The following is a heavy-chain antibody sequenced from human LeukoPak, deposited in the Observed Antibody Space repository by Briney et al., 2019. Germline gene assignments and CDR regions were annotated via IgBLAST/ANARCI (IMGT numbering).Heavy chain of an antibody. Sequence: SGPTLVKPTQTLTLTCTFSGFSLSSGGAGVGWIRQHPGKAPEWLALISRDDDKRYSPSLKNRLTITKDTAKKQVVLTMTNMDPVDTATYYCAHTGSPHGEDWFDPWGQGILVTVSS. J-gene: IGHJ5*02. V-gene: IGHV2-5*02. CDR1: GFSLSSGGAG. CDR2: ISRDDDK. CDR3: AHTGSPHGEDWFDP. D-gene: IGHD3-10*01.